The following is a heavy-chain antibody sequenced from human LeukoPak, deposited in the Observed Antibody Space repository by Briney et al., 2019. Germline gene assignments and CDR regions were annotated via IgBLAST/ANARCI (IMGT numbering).Heavy chain of an antibody. CDR1: GLIVSYNY. J-gene: IGHJ4*02. CDR3: AKDQDPHSYGSGSYAPFDY. D-gene: IGHD3-10*01. V-gene: IGHV3-23*01. CDR2: ISGSGGST. Sequence: GGSLRLSCAASGLIVSYNYMSWVRQAPGKGLEWVSHISGSGGSTKYSGSVKGRFTISRDNSKNTLYLQINSLGADDTAVYYCAKDQDPHSYGSGSYAPFDYWGQGTLVTVSS.